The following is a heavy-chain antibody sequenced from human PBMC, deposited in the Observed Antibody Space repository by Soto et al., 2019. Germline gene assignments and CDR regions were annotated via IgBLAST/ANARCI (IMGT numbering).Heavy chain of an antibody. Sequence: PGGSLRLSCAASGFTVSSNYMSWVRQAPGKGLEWVSVIYSGGSTYYADSVKGRFTISRHNSKNTLYLQMNSLRAEDTAVYYCATQGTYYDFWSGYYSYWGQGTLVTVSS. CDR1: GFTVSSNY. J-gene: IGHJ4*02. CDR2: IYSGGST. D-gene: IGHD3-3*01. CDR3: ATQGTYYDFWSGYYSY. V-gene: IGHV3-53*04.